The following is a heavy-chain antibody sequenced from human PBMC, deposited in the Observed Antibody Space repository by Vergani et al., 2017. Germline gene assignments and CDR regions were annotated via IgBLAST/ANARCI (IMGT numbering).Heavy chain of an antibody. D-gene: IGHD6-13*01. CDR3: ARGGRLAAAGTDGEELFDY. CDR2: ISWNSGSI. CDR1: GFTFDDYA. V-gene: IGHV3-9*01. Sequence: EVQLVESGGGLVQPGRSLRLSCAASGFTFDDYAMHWVRQAPGKGLEWVSGISWNSGSIGYADSVKGRFTISRDNAKNSLYLQMNSLRAEDTALYYCARGGRLAAAGTDGEELFDYWGQGTLVTVSS. J-gene: IGHJ4*02.